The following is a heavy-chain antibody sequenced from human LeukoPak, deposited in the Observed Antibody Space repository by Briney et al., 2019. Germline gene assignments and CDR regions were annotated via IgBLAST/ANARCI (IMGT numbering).Heavy chain of an antibody. V-gene: IGHV3-21*01. CDR2: ITSSNNYI. Sequence: GGSLRLSCAASGFTLSSYAMSWVRQAPGKGLEWVSSITSSNNYIYYGDSVKGRFTISRDDAKNSLFLQMNSLRAEDTATYYCARGEFGDYYYFYMDVWGKGTTVTVSS. J-gene: IGHJ6*03. CDR3: ARGEFGDYYYFYMDV. D-gene: IGHD2/OR15-2a*01. CDR1: GFTLSSYA.